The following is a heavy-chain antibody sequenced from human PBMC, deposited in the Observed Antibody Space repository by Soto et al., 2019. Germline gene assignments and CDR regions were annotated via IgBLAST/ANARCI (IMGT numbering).Heavy chain of an antibody. CDR1: GYTFTNYG. Sequence: ASVKVSCTASGYTFTNYGISWVRQAPGQGLEWMGWISAYNGNTNYAQKIRGRVTMTTDTSTSTAYMELRSLRSDDTAVYYCARGRTSSPHFYVMDVWGQGTTVTVSS. CDR3: ARGRTSSPHFYVMDV. CDR2: ISAYNGNT. D-gene: IGHD6-13*01. V-gene: IGHV1-18*01. J-gene: IGHJ6*02.